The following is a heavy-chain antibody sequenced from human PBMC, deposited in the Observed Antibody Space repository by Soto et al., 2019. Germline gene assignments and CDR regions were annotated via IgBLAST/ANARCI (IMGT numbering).Heavy chain of an antibody. V-gene: IGHV3-15*07. CDR1: GFPFINAW. D-gene: IGHD6-13*01. CDR3: TTVGTGYSSSWYYIRDYYYYYGMDV. CDR2: IKSKTDGGTT. Sequence: PGGSLRLSCTASGFPFINAWMNWVRQAPGKGLEWVGRIKSKTDGGTTDYAAPVKGRFTISRDDSKNTLYLQMNSLKTEDTAVYYCTTVGTGYSSSWYYIRDYYYYYGMDVWGQGTTVTVSS. J-gene: IGHJ6*02.